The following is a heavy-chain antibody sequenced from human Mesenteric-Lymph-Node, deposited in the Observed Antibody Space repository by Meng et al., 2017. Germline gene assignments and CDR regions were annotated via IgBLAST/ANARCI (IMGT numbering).Heavy chain of an antibody. CDR2: SSSSGGHI. J-gene: IGHJ3*02. Sequence: GESLKISCAASGFTFREYEMNWVRQAPGRGVEWISYSSSSGGHIFYADSVKGRFTISRDNAKNSMYLQVNSLRAEDTAVYYCAREIVGVRGDALDIWGQGTMVTVSS. V-gene: IGHV3-48*03. D-gene: IGHD1-26*01. CDR3: AREIVGVRGDALDI. CDR1: GFTFREYE.